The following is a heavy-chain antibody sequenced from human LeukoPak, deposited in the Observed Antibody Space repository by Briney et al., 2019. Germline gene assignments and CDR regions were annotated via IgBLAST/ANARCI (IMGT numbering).Heavy chain of an antibody. CDR3: APIPLYSGYDRFDF. CDR1: GYTFTGYY. CDR2: INPNGGGT. V-gene: IGHV1-46*01. Sequence: ASVKVSCKASGYTFTGYYMHWVRQAPGQGLEWMGRINPNGGGTIYAQKFQGRVTMTRDTSTSTVYMELSSLRTEDTAVYYCAPIPLYSGYDRFDFWREGTLHSVS. D-gene: IGHD5-12*01. J-gene: IGHJ4*02.